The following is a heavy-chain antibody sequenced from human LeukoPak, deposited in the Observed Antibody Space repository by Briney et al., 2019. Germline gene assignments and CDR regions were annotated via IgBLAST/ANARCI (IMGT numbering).Heavy chain of an antibody. CDR1: GFTFSSYA. CDR3: AKGDIVVVPAAIFYYYYGMDV. D-gene: IGHD2-2*01. Sequence: GGSLRLSCAAPGFTFSSYAMSWVRQAPGKGLEWVSAISGSGGSTYYADSVKGRFTISRDNSKNTLYLQMNSLRAEDTAVYYCAKGDIVVVPAAIFYYYYGMDVWGQGTTVTVSS. J-gene: IGHJ6*02. CDR2: ISGSGGST. V-gene: IGHV3-23*01.